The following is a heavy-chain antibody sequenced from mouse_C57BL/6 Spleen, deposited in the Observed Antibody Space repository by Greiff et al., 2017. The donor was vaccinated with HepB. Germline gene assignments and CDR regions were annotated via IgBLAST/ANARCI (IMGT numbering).Heavy chain of an antibody. CDR1: GYTFTSYW. V-gene: IGHV1-55*01. D-gene: IGHD3-1*01. CDR2: IYPGSGST. Sequence: QVQLQQSGAELVKPGASVKMSCKASGYTFTSYWITWVKQRPGQGLEWIGDIYPGSGSTNYNEKFKSKATLTVDTSSSTAYMQLSSLTSEDSAVYYCARKGGTLGYFDYWGQGTTLTVSS. CDR3: ARKGGTLGYFDY. J-gene: IGHJ2*01.